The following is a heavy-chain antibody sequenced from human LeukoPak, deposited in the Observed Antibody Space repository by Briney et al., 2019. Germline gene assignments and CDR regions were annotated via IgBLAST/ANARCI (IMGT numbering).Heavy chain of an antibody. CDR3: ETGQRYAFDY. V-gene: IGHV3-48*02. Sequence: GGSLRLSCATSGFSFTDYPMNLVRQAPGKGLVWISNIRTTAEGAKYAYYADSVKGRVTISRDDGKNTLYLHMNSLRDDDTAVYYCETGQRYAFDYWGQGILVTVSS. J-gene: IGHJ4*02. D-gene: IGHD3-9*01. CDR2: IRTTAEGAKYA. CDR1: GFSFTDYP.